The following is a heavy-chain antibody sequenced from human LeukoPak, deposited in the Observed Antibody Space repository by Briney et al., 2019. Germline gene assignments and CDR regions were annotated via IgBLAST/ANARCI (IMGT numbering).Heavy chain of an antibody. Sequence: PGRSLRLSCAASGFTFDDYAMHWVRQAPGKGLEWVSGISWNSGSIGYADSVKGRFTISRDNAKSSLYLQMNSLRAEDMASYYCAKGSSMEDWGQGTLVTVSS. CDR2: ISWNSGSI. D-gene: IGHD1-1*01. J-gene: IGHJ4*02. V-gene: IGHV3-9*03. CDR3: AKGSSMED. CDR1: GFTFDDYA.